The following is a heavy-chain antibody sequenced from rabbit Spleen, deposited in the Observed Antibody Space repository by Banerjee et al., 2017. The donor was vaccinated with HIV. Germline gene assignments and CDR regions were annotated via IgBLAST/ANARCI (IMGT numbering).Heavy chain of an antibody. V-gene: IGHV1S45*01. Sequence: QEQLVESGGGLVQPGGSLKLSCTASGFSFSNKAVMCWVRQAPGKGLEWIGCIYTSSGSTWYASWAKGRFTISKTSSTTVTLQMTSLTAADTATYFCARDTGSSFSSYGMDLWGPGTLVTVS. CDR1: GFSFSNKAV. J-gene: IGHJ6*01. CDR3: ARDTGSSFSSYGMDL. CDR2: IYTSSGST. D-gene: IGHD8-1*01.